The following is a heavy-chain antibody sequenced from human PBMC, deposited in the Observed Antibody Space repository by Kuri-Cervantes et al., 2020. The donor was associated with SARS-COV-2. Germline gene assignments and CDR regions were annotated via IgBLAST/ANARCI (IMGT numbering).Heavy chain of an antibody. J-gene: IGHJ6*02. CDR3: ARDPYCSSTSCYTGYYYYGMDV. Sequence: GESLKISCAASGFTFSSYSMNWVRQAPGKGLEWVSYISSSSSTIYYADSVKGRFTISRDNAKNSLYLQMNSLRAEDTAVYYRARDPYCSSTSCYTGYYYYGMDVWGQGTTVTVSS. CDR1: GFTFSSYS. D-gene: IGHD2-2*02. V-gene: IGHV3-48*01. CDR2: ISSSSSTI.